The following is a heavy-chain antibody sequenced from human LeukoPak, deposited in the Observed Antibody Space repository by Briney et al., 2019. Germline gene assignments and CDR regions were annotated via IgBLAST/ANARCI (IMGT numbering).Heavy chain of an antibody. J-gene: IGHJ3*02. D-gene: IGHD3-3*01. CDR2: IYTSGST. CDR3: ARDLTNYVFWSGYFDAFDI. Sequence: SETLSLTCTVSGGSISSYYWSWIRQPAGKGLEWIGRIYTSGSTNYNPSLKSRVTMSVDTSKNQFSLKLSSMTAADTAVYYCARDLTNYVFWSGYFDAFDIWGQGTMVTVSS. CDR1: GGSISSYY. V-gene: IGHV4-4*07.